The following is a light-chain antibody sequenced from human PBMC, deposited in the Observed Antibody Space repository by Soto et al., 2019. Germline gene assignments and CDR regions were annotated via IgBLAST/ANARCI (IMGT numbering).Light chain of an antibody. J-gene: IGKJ4*01. CDR3: QQYYSNPF. V-gene: IGKV4-1*01. CDR1: QSLLYISHNKNY. Sequence: DIVVTQSSDSLAVSLGERATIHCKYRQSLLYISHNKNYLAWRQQKPGPXPXXLIRWASTRESGVPDRFTGSGSGTEFTLTINNLQAEYAAVYYCQQYYSNPFFGGGTKGDIK. CDR2: WAS.